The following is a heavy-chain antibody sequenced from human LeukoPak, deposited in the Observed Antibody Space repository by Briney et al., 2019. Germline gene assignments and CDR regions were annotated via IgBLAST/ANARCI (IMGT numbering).Heavy chain of an antibody. CDR1: RFTFSSYA. CDR2: ISYDGSNK. V-gene: IGHV3-30-3*01. D-gene: IGHD2-2*01. Sequence: GGSLRLSCAASRFTFSSYAMHWVRQAPGKGLEWVAVISYDGSNKYYADSVKGRFTISRDNSKNTLYLQMNSLRAEDTAVYYCARVVVPAAMGRYHWFDPWGQGTLVTVSS. J-gene: IGHJ5*02. CDR3: ARVVVPAAMGRYHWFDP.